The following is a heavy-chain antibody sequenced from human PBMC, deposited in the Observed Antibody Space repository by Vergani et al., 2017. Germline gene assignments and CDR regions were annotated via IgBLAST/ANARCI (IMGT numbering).Heavy chain of an antibody. J-gene: IGHJ5*02. CDR3: AGGTDGPLDWFDP. CDR1: GFTFSSYG. V-gene: IGHV3-30*03. CDR2: ISYDGSNK. D-gene: IGHD3-16*02. Sequence: QVQLVESGGGVVQPGRSLRLSCAASGFTFSSYGMHWVRQAPGKGLEWVAVISYDGSNKYYVDSVKGRFTISRDNAKNSLYLQMNSLRAEDTAVYYCAGGTDGPLDWFDPWGQGTLVTVSS.